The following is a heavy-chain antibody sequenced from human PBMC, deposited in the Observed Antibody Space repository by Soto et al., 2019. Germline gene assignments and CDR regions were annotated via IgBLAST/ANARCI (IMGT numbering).Heavy chain of an antibody. D-gene: IGHD3-10*01. CDR2: IYYSGST. V-gene: IGHV4-59*01. CDR3: ARSPFRGVILY. Sequence: PSETLSLTCTVPGGSISSYYWSWIRQPPGKGLEWIGYIYYSGSTNYNPSLKSRVTISVDTSKNQFSLKLSSVTAADTAVYYCARSPFRGVILYWGQGTLVTVSS. CDR1: GGSISSYY. J-gene: IGHJ4*02.